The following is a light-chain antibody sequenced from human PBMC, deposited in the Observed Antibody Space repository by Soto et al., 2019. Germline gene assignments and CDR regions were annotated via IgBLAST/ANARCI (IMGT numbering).Light chain of an antibody. CDR1: QSVSSN. V-gene: IGKV3-15*01. CDR2: GAS. J-gene: IGKJ2*01. CDR3: QQYNNWPYT. Sequence: EIVMTQSPATLSVSPGERATLSCRASQSVSSNLAWYQQKPGQAPRLLIYGASTRATGIPARFSGSRSGTAFTLTIRSLQSEDFAVYYCQQYNNWPYTFGQGTKLEIK.